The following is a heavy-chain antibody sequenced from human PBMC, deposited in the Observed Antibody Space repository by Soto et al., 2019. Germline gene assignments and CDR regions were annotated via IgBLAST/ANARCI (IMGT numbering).Heavy chain of an antibody. CDR2: IYYSGST. CDR1: GGSVSSGSYY. V-gene: IGHV4-61*01. Sequence: QVQLQESGPGLVKPSETLSLTCTVSGGSVSSGSYYWSWIRQPPGKGLEWIGYIYYSGSTNYNPSPDVRVTLSVDTSKHQFSLKLSSVPAADTAVYYCARSIVTAPFFDSWGQGTMVTVSS. D-gene: IGHD2-21*02. J-gene: IGHJ3*02. CDR3: ARSIVTAPFFDS.